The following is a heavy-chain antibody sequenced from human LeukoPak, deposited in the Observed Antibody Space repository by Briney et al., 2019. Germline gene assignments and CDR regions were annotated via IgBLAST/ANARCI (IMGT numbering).Heavy chain of an antibody. D-gene: IGHD3-9*01. Sequence: GGSLRLSCAASGFTFSNYWMSWVRRAPGKGLEWVANIKHDGSEDHYVDSVRGRFTISRDNAKNSLFLQMNSLRAEDTAVYYCAKDSGATYYDILTGYLASDYWGQGTLVTVSS. CDR1: GFTFSNYW. V-gene: IGHV3-7*03. CDR2: IKHDGSED. CDR3: AKDSGATYYDILTGYLASDY. J-gene: IGHJ4*02.